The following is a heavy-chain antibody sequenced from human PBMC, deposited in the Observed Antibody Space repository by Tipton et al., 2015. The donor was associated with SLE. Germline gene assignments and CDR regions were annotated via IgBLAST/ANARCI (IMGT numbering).Heavy chain of an antibody. CDR2: INHSGST. CDR1: GGSFSGYY. V-gene: IGHV4-34*01. D-gene: IGHD6-19*01. J-gene: IGHJ4*02. Sequence: LRLSCAVYGGSFSGYYWSWIRQPPGKGLEWIGEINHSGSTNYNPSLQSRVTISLDTSRNQISLQVTSVTAADTAVYYCARGSGSSAWGLFDYWGQGTLVTVSS. CDR3: ARGSGSSAWGLFDY.